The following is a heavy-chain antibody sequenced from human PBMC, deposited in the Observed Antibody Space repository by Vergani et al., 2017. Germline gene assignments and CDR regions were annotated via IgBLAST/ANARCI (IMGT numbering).Heavy chain of an antibody. J-gene: IGHJ2*01. CDR2: VFRYGNV. Sequence: QVQMQEPGPGLVKPSETLSLKCSVSGASIDSFYWSWLRQSPGKGLEWIGYVFRYGNVNYNPSFNFRAAIDTSNNQLSLRLSSVTAADTAVYYCARDFGGEWYFDLWGRGTFVTVSS. CDR1: GASIDSFY. D-gene: IGHD2-15*01. CDR3: ARDFGGEWYFDL. V-gene: IGHV4-59*01.